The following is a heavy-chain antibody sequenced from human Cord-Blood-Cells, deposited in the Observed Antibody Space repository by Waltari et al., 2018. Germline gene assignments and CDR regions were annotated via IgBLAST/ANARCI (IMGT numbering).Heavy chain of an antibody. CDR2: IYYSGST. CDR1: FFSIIIYY. CDR3: AVLSAAGTGVDY. Sequence: HLHYSFPLLFNPSYTLSLTFTFSFFSIIIYYFIFIRHPPLNLLEWIGYIYYSGSTNYNPSLKSRVTISVDTAKNQFALKLSSVTAADTAVYYCAVLSAAGTGVDYWGQGTLVTVSS. J-gene: IGHJ4*02. V-gene: IGHV4-59*01. D-gene: IGHD6-13*01.